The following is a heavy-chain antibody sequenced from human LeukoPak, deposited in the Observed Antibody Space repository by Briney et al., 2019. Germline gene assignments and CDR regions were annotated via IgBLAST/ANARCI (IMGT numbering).Heavy chain of an antibody. Sequence: PGGSLRLSCAVSGFTFSSYWMHWVRQAPGKGLVWVSRINSDGSSTNYADSVKGRFTISRDNAKNTLYLQMNSLRAEDTAVYYCARDQAYCSSTSCYRYFDYWGQGTLVTVSS. CDR1: GFTFSSYW. J-gene: IGHJ4*02. D-gene: IGHD2-2*01. CDR2: INSDGSST. V-gene: IGHV3-74*01. CDR3: ARDQAYCSSTSCYRYFDY.